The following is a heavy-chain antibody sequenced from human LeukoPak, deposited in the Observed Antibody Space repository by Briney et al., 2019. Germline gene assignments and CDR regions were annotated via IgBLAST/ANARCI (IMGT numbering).Heavy chain of an antibody. Sequence: GGSLRLSCAASGFSVSSSYVSWVRQAPRKGLEWVSIIYGGGNTYYVDSVEGRFTISRDNSKNTLYLQMNTPRAEDTAVYYCASGRRDSNGFVDYWGQGILVTVSS. D-gene: IGHD5-18*01. V-gene: IGHV3-66*01. CDR3: ASGRRDSNGFVDY. CDR2: IYGGGNT. J-gene: IGHJ4*02. CDR1: GFSVSSSY.